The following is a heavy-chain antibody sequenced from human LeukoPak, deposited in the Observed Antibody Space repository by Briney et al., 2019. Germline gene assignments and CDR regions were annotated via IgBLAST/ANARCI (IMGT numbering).Heavy chain of an antibody. J-gene: IGHJ6*03. V-gene: IGHV1-46*01. CDR3: ARAPYYYYYMDV. Sequence: GASVRVSCKASGYTFTSYYMHWVRQAPGQGLEWMGIINPSGGSTSYAQKFQGRVTMTRDTSTSTVYMELSSLRSEDTAVYYCARAPYYYYYMDVWGKGTTVTLSS. CDR1: GYTFTSYY. CDR2: INPSGGST.